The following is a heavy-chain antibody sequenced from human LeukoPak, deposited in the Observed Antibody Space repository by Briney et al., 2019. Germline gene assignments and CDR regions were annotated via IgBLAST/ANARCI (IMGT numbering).Heavy chain of an antibody. J-gene: IGHJ4*02. Sequence: GGSLRLSCAASGFTFSSYWIHWVRQAPGKGLVCVSDINSHGSATNYADSVKGRFTISRDNAKNTLYLQMNSLRPEDTAVYYCALLNPSVAHWGQGTLVTVSS. D-gene: IGHD3-16*01. CDR2: INSHGSAT. CDR3: ALLNPSVAH. V-gene: IGHV3-74*01. CDR1: GFTFSSYW.